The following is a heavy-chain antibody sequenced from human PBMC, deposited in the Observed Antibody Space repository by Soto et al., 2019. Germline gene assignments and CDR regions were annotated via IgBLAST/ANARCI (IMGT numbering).Heavy chain of an antibody. Sequence: QVQLQESGPGLVKPSQTLSLTCTVSGGSISSGGYYWRWIRQHPGKGLEWIGYSYYSGRTYYNPSLKSRVTISGDTSKNQFSLKLSSVTAADKDVYYCARAGGRSYPLYYFDYWGQGTLVTVSS. D-gene: IGHD1-26*01. CDR2: SYYSGRT. V-gene: IGHV4-31*03. CDR1: GGSISSGGYY. CDR3: ARAGGRSYPLYYFDY. J-gene: IGHJ4*02.